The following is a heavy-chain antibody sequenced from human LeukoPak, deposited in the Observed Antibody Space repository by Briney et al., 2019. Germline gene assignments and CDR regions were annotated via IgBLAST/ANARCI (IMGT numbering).Heavy chain of an antibody. CDR1: GGSISSSY. CDR2: IYYSGNT. Sequence: SETLSLTCTVSGGSISSSYWSWIRQPPGKGLEWIGHIYYSGNTNYNASLKSRVTISVDTSKNQFSLNLSSVTAADTAVYYCARGGSIVGAFDYWGQGTLVTVSS. CDR3: ARGGSIVGAFDY. D-gene: IGHD1-26*01. J-gene: IGHJ4*02. V-gene: IGHV4-59*12.